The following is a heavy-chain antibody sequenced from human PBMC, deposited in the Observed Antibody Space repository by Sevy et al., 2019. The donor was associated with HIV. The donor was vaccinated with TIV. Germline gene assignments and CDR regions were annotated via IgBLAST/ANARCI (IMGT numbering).Heavy chain of an antibody. CDR1: GGPISNPDYN. Sequence: SETLSLTCTVSGGPISNPDYNWSWIRQSPGKGLEWLGYIYYSGNTYYSPSLRSPISISIDTSKNQFSLTLMSVTAADTAVYFCARVTGPFGWLDAWGQGALVTVSS. CDR2: IYYSGNT. CDR3: ARVTGPFGWLDA. V-gene: IGHV4-30-4*01. J-gene: IGHJ5*02. D-gene: IGHD3-9*01.